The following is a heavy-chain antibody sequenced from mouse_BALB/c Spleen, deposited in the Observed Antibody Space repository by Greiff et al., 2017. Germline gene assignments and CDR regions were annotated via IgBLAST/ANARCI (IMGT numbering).Heavy chain of an antibody. D-gene: IGHD1-1*01. V-gene: IGHV3-6*02. CDR3: ARDRDGSSYDFDY. CDR2: ISYDGSN. CDR1: GYSITSGYY. Sequence: EVKLMESGPGLVKPSQSLSLTCSVTGYSITSGYYWNWIRQFPGNKLEWMGYISYDGSNNYNPSLKNRISITRDTSKNQFFLKLNSVTTEDTATYYCARDRDGSSYDFDYWGQGTTLTVSS. J-gene: IGHJ2*01.